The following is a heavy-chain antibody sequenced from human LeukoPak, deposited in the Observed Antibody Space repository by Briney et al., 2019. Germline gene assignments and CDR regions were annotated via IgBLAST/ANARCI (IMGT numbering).Heavy chain of an antibody. CDR1: GFTFSSYG. J-gene: IGHJ6*03. CDR2: ISYDGSNK. D-gene: IGHD6-13*01. V-gene: IGHV3-30*18. Sequence: PGGPLRLSCAASGFTFSSYGMHWVRQAPGKGLEWVAVISYDGSNKYYADSVKGRFTISRDNSKNTLYLQMNSLRAEDTAVYYCAKELSSSWPDINYYYYMDVWGKGTTVTVSS. CDR3: AKELSSSWPDINYYYYMDV.